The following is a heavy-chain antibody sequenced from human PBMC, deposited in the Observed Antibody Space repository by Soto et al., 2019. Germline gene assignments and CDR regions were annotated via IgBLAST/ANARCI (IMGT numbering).Heavy chain of an antibody. Sequence: ASETLSLTCTVSGGSISSSSYYWGWIRQPPGKGLEWIGSIYYSGSTYYNPSLKSRVTISVDTSKNQFSLKLSSVTAADTAVYYCARLGTTVTTRRVFDYWGRGTLVTVSS. V-gene: IGHV4-39*01. CDR3: ARLGTTVTTRRVFDY. CDR1: GGSISSSSYY. J-gene: IGHJ4*02. D-gene: IGHD4-17*01. CDR2: IYYSGST.